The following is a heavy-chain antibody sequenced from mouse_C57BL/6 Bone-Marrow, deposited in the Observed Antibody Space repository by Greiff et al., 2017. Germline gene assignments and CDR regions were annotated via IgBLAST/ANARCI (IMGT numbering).Heavy chain of an antibody. CDR1: GYTFTDYY. CDR2: IYPGSGNT. D-gene: IGHD1-1*01. Sequence: ESGPELVKPGASVKISCKASGYTFTDYYINWVKQRPGRGLEWIGWIYPGSGNTKYNEKFKGKATLTVDTSSSTAYMQLSSLTSEDSAVYFCARGGEGSYWYFDVWGTGTTVTVSS. J-gene: IGHJ1*03. CDR3: ARGGEGSYWYFDV. V-gene: IGHV1-84*01.